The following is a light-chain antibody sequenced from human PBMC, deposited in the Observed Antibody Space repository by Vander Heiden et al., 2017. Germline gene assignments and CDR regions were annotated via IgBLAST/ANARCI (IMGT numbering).Light chain of an antibody. J-gene: IGKJ2*01. CDR3: QQYNSTPPYT. Sequence: DIMMTLPPESLAVFLGERATINCKSSQSVLYSSNNKNYLAWYQQKPGQPPKLLIYWASTRESGVPDRFSGSGSGTDFTLTISSLQAEDVAVYYCQQYNSTPPYTFGQGTKLEIK. V-gene: IGKV4-1*01. CDR1: QSVLYSSNNKNY. CDR2: WAS.